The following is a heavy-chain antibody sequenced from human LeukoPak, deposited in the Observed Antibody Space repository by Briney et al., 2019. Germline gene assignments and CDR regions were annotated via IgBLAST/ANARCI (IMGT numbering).Heavy chain of an antibody. CDR3: ARGHPLYYDFWSGYYSIAPRPDWFDP. J-gene: IGHJ5*02. CDR2: INHSGST. Sequence: SETLSLTCAVYGGSFSGYYWSWIRQPPGKGLEWIGEINHSGSTNYNPSLKSRVTISVDTSKNQFSLKLSSVTAADTAVYYCARGHPLYYDFWSGYYSIAPRPDWFDPWGQGTLVTVSS. V-gene: IGHV4-34*01. CDR1: GGSFSGYY. D-gene: IGHD3-3*01.